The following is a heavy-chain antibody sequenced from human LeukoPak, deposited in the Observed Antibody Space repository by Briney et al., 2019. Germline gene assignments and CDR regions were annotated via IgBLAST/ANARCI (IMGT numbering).Heavy chain of an antibody. CDR2: INPNSGGT. CDR1: GYTFTGYY. CDR3: ARDGGGGYCSSTSCYDRDWFDP. Sequence: ASVKVSCKASGYTFTGYYMHWVRQAPGQGLEWMGWINPNSGGTNYAQKFQGRVTMTRDTSISTAYMELSRLRSDDTAVYYCARDGGGGYCSSTSCYDRDWFDPWGQGTLVTVSS. J-gene: IGHJ5*02. D-gene: IGHD2-2*01. V-gene: IGHV1-2*02.